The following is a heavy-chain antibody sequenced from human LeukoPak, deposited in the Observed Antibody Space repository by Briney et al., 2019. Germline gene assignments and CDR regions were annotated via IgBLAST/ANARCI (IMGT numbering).Heavy chain of an antibody. D-gene: IGHD6-19*01. CDR2: IKQDSSAT. V-gene: IGHV3-7*01. J-gene: IGHJ4*02. CDR3: ARWSYSSGWFIDY. CDR1: GFTFSSND. Sequence: GGSLRLSCAASGFTFSSNDMSWVRQAPGKGLEWVANIKQDSSATAYVDSVKGRFTISRDNAKNSLYLQMNSLRPEDTAVYYCARWSYSSGWFIDYWGQGTLVTVSS.